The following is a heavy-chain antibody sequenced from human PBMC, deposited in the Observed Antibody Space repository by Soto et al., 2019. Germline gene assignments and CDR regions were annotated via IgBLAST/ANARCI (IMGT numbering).Heavy chain of an antibody. V-gene: IGHV2-70*01. J-gene: IGHJ5*02. CDR1: GFSLSTSGMC. CDR2: IDWDDDK. D-gene: IGHD2-8*01. Sequence: SGPTLVNPTQTLTLTCTFSGFSLSTSGMCVSWIRQPPGKALEWLALIDWDDDKYYSTSLKTRLTISKDTSKNQVVLTMTNMDPVDTATYYCARSRPYCTNGVCYRGYNWFDPWGQGTLVTVSS. CDR3: ARSRPYCTNGVCYRGYNWFDP.